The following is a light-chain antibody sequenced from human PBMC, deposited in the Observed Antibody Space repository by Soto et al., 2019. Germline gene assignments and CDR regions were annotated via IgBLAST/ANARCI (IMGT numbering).Light chain of an antibody. CDR2: SNN. V-gene: IGLV1-44*01. CDR3: AAWDDSLNGYYV. J-gene: IGLJ1*01. Sequence: QAVVTQPPSASGTPGQRVTISCSGSSSNIGSNTVNWYQQLPGTAPKLLIYSNNQRPSGAPDRFSGSKSGTSASLAISGLQSEDEADYYCAAWDDSLNGYYVFGTGTKVTVL. CDR1: SSNIGSNT.